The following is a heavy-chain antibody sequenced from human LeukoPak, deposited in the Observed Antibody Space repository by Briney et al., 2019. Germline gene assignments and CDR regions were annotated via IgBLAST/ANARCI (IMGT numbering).Heavy chain of an antibody. CDR2: IWYDGSNK. V-gene: IGHV3-33*01. D-gene: IGHD4-23*01. CDR3: ARDDYGGKLDI. J-gene: IGHJ3*02. CDR1: GFTFSNYD. Sequence: GGSLRLSCAASGFTFSNYDMHWVRQAPGKGLEWVAVIWYDGSNKYYADSVKGRFTISRDNSKNTLYLQMNSLRAEDTAVYYCARDDYGGKLDIWGQGQWSPSLQ.